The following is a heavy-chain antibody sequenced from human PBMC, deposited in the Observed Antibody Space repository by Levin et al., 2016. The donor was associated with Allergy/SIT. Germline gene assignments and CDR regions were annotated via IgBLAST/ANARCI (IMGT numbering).Heavy chain of an antibody. D-gene: IGHD2-15*01. CDR3: ARGYYSGGTCYGLDY. J-gene: IGHJ4*02. V-gene: IGHV4-61*01. CDR1: GGSVSSGSYY. Sequence: SETLSLTCTVSGGSVSSGSYYWNWIRQPPGKGLEWIGYIYYSGSTNYNPSLKSRVTISVDTSNNQFSLKLSSVTAADTAVYYCARGYYSGGTCYGLDYWGQGTLVTVSS. CDR2: IYYSGST.